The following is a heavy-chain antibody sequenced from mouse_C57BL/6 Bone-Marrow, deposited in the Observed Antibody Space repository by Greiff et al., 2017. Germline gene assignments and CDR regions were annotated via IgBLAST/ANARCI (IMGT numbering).Heavy chain of an antibody. CDR3: AREKGGYYYAVDY. V-gene: IGHV5-4*01. J-gene: IGHJ4*01. CDR1: GFTFSSYA. Sequence: EVQGVESGGGLVKPGGSLKLSCAASGFTFSSYAMSWVRQTPEKSLEWVANISDGGSYTYYPDNVKGRFTISRDNAKNNLYLQMSHLKSEDTAMYYCAREKGGYYYAVDYWGQGTAGTVSA. CDR2: ISDGGSYT. D-gene: IGHD1-1*02.